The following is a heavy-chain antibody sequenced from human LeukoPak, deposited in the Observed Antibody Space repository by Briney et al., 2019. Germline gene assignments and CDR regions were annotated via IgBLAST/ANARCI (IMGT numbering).Heavy chain of an antibody. J-gene: IGHJ6*03. Sequence: GGSLRLSCAASGFTFSSYGMHWVRQAPGKGLGWAAFIRYDATNKYYADSVKGRFTISRDNSKNTLYLQMNSLRAEDTAVYYWVYYYYYMDVWGKGTTVTVSS. CDR2: IRYDATNK. V-gene: IGHV3-30*02. CDR1: GFTFSSYG. CDR3: VYYYYYMDV.